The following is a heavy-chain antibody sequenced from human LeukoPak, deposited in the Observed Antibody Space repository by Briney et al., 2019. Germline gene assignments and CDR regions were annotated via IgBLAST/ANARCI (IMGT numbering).Heavy chain of an antibody. D-gene: IGHD3-22*01. CDR1: GFTVSSKY. V-gene: IGHV3-66*01. CDR2: IYSGGST. CDR3: ARADNYYDRSGYYAYYFDY. Sequence: PGGSLRLSCAASGFTVSSKYMSWVRRAPGPGLEWFSGIYSGGSTYYADSVTGRFTISRDNYKSTRYIQMNSLRAENSAVYYCARADNYYDRSGYYAYYFDYWGQGTLVTVSS. J-gene: IGHJ4*02.